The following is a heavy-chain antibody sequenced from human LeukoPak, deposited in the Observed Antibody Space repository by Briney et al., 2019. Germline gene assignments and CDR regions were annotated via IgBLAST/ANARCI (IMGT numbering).Heavy chain of an antibody. CDR1: GFTFSTYW. D-gene: IGHD6-13*01. CDR2: IKQDGSEK. J-gene: IGHJ4*02. CDR3: ARDLNIAAAGTGFDY. V-gene: IGHV3-7*03. Sequence: PGGSLRLSCAVSGFTFSTYWMSWVRQAPGKGLEWVANIKQDGSEKYYVDSVKGRFTISRDNAKNSLYLQMNSLRAEDTAVYYCARDLNIAAAGTGFDYWGQGTLVTVSS.